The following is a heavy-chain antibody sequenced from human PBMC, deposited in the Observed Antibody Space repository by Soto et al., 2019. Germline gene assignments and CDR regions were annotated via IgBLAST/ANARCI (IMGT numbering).Heavy chain of an antibody. J-gene: IGHJ6*02. CDR1: GFTFSNYA. D-gene: IGHD2-15*01. CDR3: ARAGCDGGTCYTLVGLRYGMDV. CDR2: ISYDGNNK. V-gene: IGHV3-30-3*01. Sequence: QVQLVESGGGVVQPGRSLRLSCAASGFTFSNYAMYWVRQAPGKGLEWVAVISYDGNNKYYADSVKGRFTISRDNSKNTLYLHMTRLRAEDTAVYYCARAGCDGGTCYTLVGLRYGMDVWGQGTTVTVSS.